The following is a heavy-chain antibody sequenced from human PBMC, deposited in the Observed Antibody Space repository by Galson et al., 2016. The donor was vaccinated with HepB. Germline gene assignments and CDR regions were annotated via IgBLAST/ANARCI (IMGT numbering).Heavy chain of an antibody. CDR3: ARVRWHAAVSLKILTIGV. CDR2: IYYSAST. CDR1: GRSASSAYYH. V-gene: IGHV4-61*01. D-gene: IGHD6-13*01. J-gene: IGHJ6*02. Sequence: SESLSLTCTLSGRSASSAYYHWSWIRQSPGNGLEWIGYIYYSASTNYNPTLKSRVTILIDTSKNQFSLRLSSVTAADTAVYYCARVRWHAAVSLKILTIGVWGQGITVTVSS.